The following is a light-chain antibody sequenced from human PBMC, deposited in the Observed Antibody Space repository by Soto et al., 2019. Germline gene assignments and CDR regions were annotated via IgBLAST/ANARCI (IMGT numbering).Light chain of an antibody. V-gene: IGKV1-12*01. J-gene: IGKJ3*01. CDR1: QGIRSW. CDR2: AAS. CDR3: QQAHTFPFT. Sequence: DIPMTQSPSSVSASVGDTVTISCRASQGIRSWVAWYQQKPGKAPKILIYAASSLQSGVPSRFSGSGSGTDFTLTIRSLQPEDFATYYCQQAHTFPFTFGPGTKVDIK.